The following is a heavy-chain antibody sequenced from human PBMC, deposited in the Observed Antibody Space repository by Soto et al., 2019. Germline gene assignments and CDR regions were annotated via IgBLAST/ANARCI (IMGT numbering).Heavy chain of an antibody. CDR3: ARERRDGYKHYFDY. V-gene: IGHV4-59*01. J-gene: IGHJ4*02. CDR2: IYYSGST. D-gene: IGHD5-12*01. Sequence: QVQLQESGPGLVKPSETLSFMCTVSGGSISSYYWSWIRQPPGKGLEWIGYIYYSGSTNYNPSLKSRVTISVDTSKNQFSLKLSSVTAADTAVYYCARERRDGYKHYFDYWGQGTLVTVSS. CDR1: GGSISSYY.